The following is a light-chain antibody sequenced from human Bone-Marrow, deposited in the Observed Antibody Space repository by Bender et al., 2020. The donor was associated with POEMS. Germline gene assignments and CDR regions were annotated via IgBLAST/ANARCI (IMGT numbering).Light chain of an antibody. CDR2: DVS. J-gene: IGLJ1*01. Sequence: QSALTQPPSASGSPGQSVTISCTGTSSDVGGYNYVSWYQQHPGKVPKLMICDVSKRPSGVPDRFSGSKSGNTASLTVSGLQTEDEADYYCSSYTGSNNYVFGTGTKVTVL. CDR3: SSYTGSNNYV. V-gene: IGLV2-8*01. CDR1: SSDVGGYNY.